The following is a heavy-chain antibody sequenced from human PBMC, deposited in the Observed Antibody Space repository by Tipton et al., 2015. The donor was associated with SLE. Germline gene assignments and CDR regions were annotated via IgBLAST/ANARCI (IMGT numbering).Heavy chain of an antibody. J-gene: IGHJ5*02. CDR2: IKQDGSEK. Sequence: SLRLPCAASGFTFSSYWMSWVRQAPGMGLEWVANIKQDGSEKYYVDSVKGRFTISRDNAKNSLYLQMNSLSAEDTAVYYCARRQGYDFRFDPWGQGTLVTVSS. V-gene: IGHV3-7*01. CDR3: ARRQGYDFRFDP. D-gene: IGHD3-3*01. CDR1: GFTFSSYW.